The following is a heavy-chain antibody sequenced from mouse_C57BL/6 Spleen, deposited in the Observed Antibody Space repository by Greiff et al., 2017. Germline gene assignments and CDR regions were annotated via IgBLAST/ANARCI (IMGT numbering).Heavy chain of an antibody. Sequence: VQLQQSGAELVRPGASVKLSCTASGFNIKDDYMHWVKQRPEQGLEWIGWIDPENGDTEYASKFQGKATITADTSSNTAYLQLSSLTSEDTAVYYCTPYYYDYSYYFDSWGHGTTLTVSS. D-gene: IGHD2-4*01. CDR1: GFNIKDDY. CDR2: IDPENGDT. CDR3: TPYYYDYSYYFDS. V-gene: IGHV14-4*01. J-gene: IGHJ2*01.